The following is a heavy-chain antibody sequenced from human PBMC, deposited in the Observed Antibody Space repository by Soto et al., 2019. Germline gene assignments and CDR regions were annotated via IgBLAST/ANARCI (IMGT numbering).Heavy chain of an antibody. J-gene: IGHJ4*02. D-gene: IGHD3-3*01. Sequence: GGSLRLSCAASGSIFSSYGMHWVRQAPGKGLEWVALISYDGSNKYYADSVKGRFTISRDNSKNTLYLQMNSLRAEDTAVYYCARDKRDLRFLEWSYYFDYWGQGTLVTVSS. V-gene: IGHV3-30*03. CDR2: ISYDGSNK. CDR3: ARDKRDLRFLEWSYYFDY. CDR1: GSIFSSYG.